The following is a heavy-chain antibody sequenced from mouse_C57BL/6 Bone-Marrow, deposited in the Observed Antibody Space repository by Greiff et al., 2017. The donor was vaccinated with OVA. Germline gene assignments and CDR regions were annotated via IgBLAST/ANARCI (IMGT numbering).Heavy chain of an antibody. CDR1: GYTFTSYG. Sequence: QVQLKESGAELARPGASVKLSCKASGYTFTSYGISWVKQRTGQGLEWIGEIYPRSGNTYYNEKFKGKATLTADKSSSTAYMELRSLTSEDSAVYFCAREGVLVVATNYAMDYWGQGTSVTVSS. D-gene: IGHD1-1*01. V-gene: IGHV1-81*01. CDR3: AREGVLVVATNYAMDY. CDR2: IYPRSGNT. J-gene: IGHJ4*01.